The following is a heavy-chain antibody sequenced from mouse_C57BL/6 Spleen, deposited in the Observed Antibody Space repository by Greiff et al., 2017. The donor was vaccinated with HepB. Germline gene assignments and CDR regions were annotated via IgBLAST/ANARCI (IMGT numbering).Heavy chain of an antibody. V-gene: IGHV1-82*01. CDR1: GYAFSSSW. J-gene: IGHJ4*01. D-gene: IGHD6-1*01. CDR3: ARLSTPGEDD. Sequence: VQLQQSGPELVKPGASVKISCKASGYAFSSSWMNWVKQRPGKGLEWIGRIYPGDGDTNYNGKFKGKATLTADKSSSTAYMQLSSLTSEDSAVYFCARLSTPGEDDWGQGTSVTVSS. CDR2: IYPGDGDT.